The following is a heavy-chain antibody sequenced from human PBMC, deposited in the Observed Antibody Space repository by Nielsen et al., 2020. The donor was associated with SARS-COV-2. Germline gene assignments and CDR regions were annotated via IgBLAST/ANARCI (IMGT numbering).Heavy chain of an antibody. J-gene: IGHJ4*02. D-gene: IGHD1-1*01. Sequence: ESLKISCGVYGGSFSDYYWNWIRQSPGKGLEWIGQIGHSGNTNYNPSLKSRVTMSVDTSKRQFALKLNSVTAADAADYYCAGGVPPTGMLFDFWGLGTWVIVSS. CDR1: GGSFSDYY. V-gene: IGHV4-34*01. CDR2: IGHSGNT. CDR3: AGGVPPTGMLFDF.